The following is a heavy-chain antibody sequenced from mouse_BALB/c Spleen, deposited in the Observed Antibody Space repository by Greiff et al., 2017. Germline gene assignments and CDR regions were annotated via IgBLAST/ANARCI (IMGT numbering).Heavy chain of an antibody. CDR2: IYPGDGDT. D-gene: IGHD1-2*01. Sequence: QVQLQQPGAELVMPGASVKISCKASGYAFSSYWMNWVKQRPGQGLEWIGQIYPGDGDTNYNGKFKGKATLTADKSSSTAYMQLSSLTSEDSAVYFCARSTAPWYFDVWGAGTTVTVSS. CDR3: ARSTAPWYFDV. V-gene: IGHV1-80*01. J-gene: IGHJ1*01. CDR1: GYAFSSYW.